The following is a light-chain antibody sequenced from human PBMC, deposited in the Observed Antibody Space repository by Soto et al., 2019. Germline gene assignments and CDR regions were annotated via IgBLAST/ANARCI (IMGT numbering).Light chain of an antibody. Sequence: DIQMTQSPSTLSASVGDRVTITCRASQSIGRFLAWYQHQPGKAPKLLIYDASTLESGVPSRFSGTGSGTEFTFSTTSLQPEDFGTYYCQQCYMGWTFGQGTKVDFK. V-gene: IGKV1-5*01. J-gene: IGKJ1*01. CDR1: QSIGRF. CDR2: DAS. CDR3: QQCYMGWT.